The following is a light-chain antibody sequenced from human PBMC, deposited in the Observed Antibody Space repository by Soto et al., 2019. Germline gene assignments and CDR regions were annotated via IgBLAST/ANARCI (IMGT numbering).Light chain of an antibody. Sequence: EIVLTQSPATLSLSPGERATLSCRASQTVNSRLAWYQHKPGQAPRLLIYHTSNRATGIPARCSGSGSGTDFTLTISSLAPEDFEVYYCHQRQSWPRTFGQGTKVDIK. CDR3: HQRQSWPRT. CDR2: HTS. CDR1: QTVNSR. V-gene: IGKV3-11*01. J-gene: IGKJ1*01.